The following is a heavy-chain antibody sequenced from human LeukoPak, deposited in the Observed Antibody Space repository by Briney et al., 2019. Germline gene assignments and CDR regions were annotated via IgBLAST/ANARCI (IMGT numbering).Heavy chain of an antibody. J-gene: IGHJ4*02. Sequence: ASVKVSCKASGYTFTSYYMHRVRQAPGQGLEWMGIINPSGGSTSYAQKFQGRVTMTRDTSTSTVYMELSSLRSEDTAVYYCARVTGAGYFDYWGQGTLVTASS. D-gene: IGHD6-19*01. CDR1: GYTFTSYY. V-gene: IGHV1-46*01. CDR2: INPSGGST. CDR3: ARVTGAGYFDY.